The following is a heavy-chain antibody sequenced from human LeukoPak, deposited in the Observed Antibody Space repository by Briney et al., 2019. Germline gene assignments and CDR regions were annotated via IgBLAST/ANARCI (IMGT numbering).Heavy chain of an antibody. CDR1: GGSISSSSYY. Sequence: SETLSLTCTVSGGSISSSSYYWGWIRQPPGKGLEWIGSIYYSGSTYYNPSLKSRVTISVDTSKNQFSLKLSSVTAADTAVYYCARLVVPVKFDYGGQGTLVTVSS. D-gene: IGHD2-15*01. CDR3: ARLVVPVKFDY. V-gene: IGHV4-39*01. J-gene: IGHJ4*02. CDR2: IYYSGST.